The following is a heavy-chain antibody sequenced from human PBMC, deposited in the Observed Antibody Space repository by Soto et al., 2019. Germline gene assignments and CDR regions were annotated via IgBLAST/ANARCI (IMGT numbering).Heavy chain of an antibody. CDR2: IYYSGST. CDR1: GGSISSYY. Sequence: SETLSLTCTVSGGSISSYYWSWIRQPPGKGLEWIGYIYYSGSTNYNPSLKSRVTISVDMSKNQFSLKLSSVTAADTAVYYCAVVAATRNVDYWGQGTLVTVSS. J-gene: IGHJ4*02. CDR3: AVVAATRNVDY. V-gene: IGHV4-59*01. D-gene: IGHD2-15*01.